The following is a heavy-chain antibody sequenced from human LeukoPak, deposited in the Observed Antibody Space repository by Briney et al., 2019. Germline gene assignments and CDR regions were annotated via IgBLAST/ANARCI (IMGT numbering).Heavy chain of an antibody. CDR3: ARPAVFYYYYYYGMDV. CDR1: GGSFSGYY. Sequence: SETLSLTCAVYGGSFSGYYWSWIRQPPGKGLEWIGEINHSGSTTYNPSLKSRVTTSVDTSKNQFSLKLSSVTAADTAVYYCARPAVFYYYYYYGMDVWGQGTTVTVSS. J-gene: IGHJ6*02. D-gene: IGHD6-19*01. CDR2: INHSGST. V-gene: IGHV4-34*01.